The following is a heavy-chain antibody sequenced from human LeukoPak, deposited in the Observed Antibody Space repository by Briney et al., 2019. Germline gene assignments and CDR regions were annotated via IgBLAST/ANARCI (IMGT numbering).Heavy chain of an antibody. V-gene: IGHV3-74*01. J-gene: IGHJ4*02. Sequence: PXGSLRLSCAASGFTFSSYWMHWVRQAPGKGLVWVSRINSDGSSTNYADSVKGRFTISRENAKKTLYLQMNSLRAEERGVYYCARVGRGDYWGQGTLVTVSS. CDR1: GFTFSSYW. D-gene: IGHD3-10*01. CDR3: ARVGRGDY. CDR2: INSDGSST.